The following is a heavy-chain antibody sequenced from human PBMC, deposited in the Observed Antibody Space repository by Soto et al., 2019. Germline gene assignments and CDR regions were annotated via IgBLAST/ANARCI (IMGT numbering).Heavy chain of an antibody. CDR1: GFTFSDNY. CDR2: ISSTSSYS. V-gene: IGHV3-11*06. D-gene: IGHD5-18*01. CDR3: AGGGYTYGRHDY. Sequence: GGSLRLSXAASGFTFSDNYMSWIRQAPGKGLEWVSHISSTSSYSNHADSVKGRFTTSRDNAKNSLYLHMNGLRAEDTAVYYCAGGGYTYGRHDYWGRGTLVTVSS. J-gene: IGHJ4*02.